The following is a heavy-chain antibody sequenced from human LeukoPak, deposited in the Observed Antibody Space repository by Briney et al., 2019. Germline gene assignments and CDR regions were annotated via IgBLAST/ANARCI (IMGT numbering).Heavy chain of an antibody. CDR3: AKSNSRQWLLNFAY. D-gene: IGHD6-19*01. CDR2: ISGSGGST. Sequence: GGSLRLSCAASGFTFSSYGMSWVRQAPGKGLEWVSGISGSGGSTYYADSVKGRFTISRDNSKITLYLQMKRLRAEDTAVYYCAKSNSRQWLLNFAYWGQGPLVTLPS. V-gene: IGHV3-23*01. J-gene: IGHJ4*02. CDR1: GFTFSSYG.